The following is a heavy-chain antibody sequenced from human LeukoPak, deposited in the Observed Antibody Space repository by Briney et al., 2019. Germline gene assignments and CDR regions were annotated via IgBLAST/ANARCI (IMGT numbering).Heavy chain of an antibody. D-gene: IGHD1-26*01. CDR3: ARGGAQPVVRYYYYYMDV. CDR1: GGSISSYY. J-gene: IGHJ6*03. CDR2: IYYSGST. V-gene: IGHV4-59*01. Sequence: SSETLSLTCTVSGGSISSYYWSWIRQPPGKGLEWIGYIYYSGSTNYNPSLKSRVTISVDTSKNQFSLKLSSVTAADTAVYYCARGGAQPVVRYYYYYMDVWGKGTTVTVSS.